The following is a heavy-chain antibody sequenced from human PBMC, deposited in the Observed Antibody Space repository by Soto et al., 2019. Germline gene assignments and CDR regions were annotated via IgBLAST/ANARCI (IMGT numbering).Heavy chain of an antibody. CDR3: ARDFPIVPTGPGDY. CDR2: IYHSGTT. Sequence: SETLSLTCNVSGFSISSGFYWGWVRQPPGKGLEWIGAIYHSGTTYFNPSLKSRVTMAIDTSKNQFSLSLASVAAADTAMYYCARDFPIVPTGPGDYWGQGTLVTVSS. D-gene: IGHD2-2*01. J-gene: IGHJ4*02. CDR1: GFSISSGFY. V-gene: IGHV4-38-2*02.